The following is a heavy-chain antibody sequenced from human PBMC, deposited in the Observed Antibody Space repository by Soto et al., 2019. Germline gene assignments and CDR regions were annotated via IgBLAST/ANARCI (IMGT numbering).Heavy chain of an antibody. J-gene: IGHJ6*02. CDR3: ARDNILGILYGGMDV. CDR1: GGSISSGDYY. CDR2: IYYSGST. V-gene: IGHV4-30-4*01. D-gene: IGHD3-3*01. Sequence: TLSLTCTVSGGSISSGDYYWSWIRQPPGKGLEWIGYIYYSGSTYYNPSLKSRVTISVDTSKNQFSLKLSSVTAADTAVYYCARDNILGILYGGMDVWGQGTTVTV.